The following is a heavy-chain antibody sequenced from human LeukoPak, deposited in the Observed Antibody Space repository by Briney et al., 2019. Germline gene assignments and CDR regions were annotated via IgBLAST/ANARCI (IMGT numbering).Heavy chain of an antibody. CDR3: ARAGTVTTSWFDP. Sequence: SVKVSCKASGGTFSSYAISWVRQAPGQGLEWMGGIIPIFGTANYAQKFQGRVTITTDESTSTAYMELSSLRSEDTAVYYCARAGTVTTSWFDPWGQGTLVTVSS. D-gene: IGHD4-17*01. V-gene: IGHV1-69*05. CDR2: IIPIFGTA. J-gene: IGHJ5*02. CDR1: GGTFSSYA.